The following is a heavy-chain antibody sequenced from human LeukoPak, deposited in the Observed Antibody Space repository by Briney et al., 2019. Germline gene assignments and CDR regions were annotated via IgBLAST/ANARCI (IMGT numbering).Heavy chain of an antibody. CDR1: GGSISSYY. J-gene: IGHJ4*02. Sequence: SETLSLTXTVSGGSISSYYWSWIRQPAGKGLEWIRRIYTSGSTNYNPSLKSRVTMSVDTSKNQFSLKLSSVTAADTAVYYCARDGDYYDSSGYSMWGQGTLVTVSS. CDR2: IYTSGST. V-gene: IGHV4-4*07. D-gene: IGHD3-22*01. CDR3: ARDGDYYDSSGYSM.